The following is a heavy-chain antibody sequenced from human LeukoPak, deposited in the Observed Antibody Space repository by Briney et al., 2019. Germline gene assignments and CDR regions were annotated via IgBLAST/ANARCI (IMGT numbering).Heavy chain of an antibody. Sequence: ASVKVSCKASGYTFTSYGISWVRQAPGQGLEGMGWFGVYKGNPNYAQKLQGRVTMTTDTSTSTAYMELRSLRSDDTAVYYCARETPEYYDFWSGYYTGIAHFDYWGQGTLVTVSS. CDR1: GYTFTSYG. CDR3: ARETPEYYDFWSGYYTGIAHFDY. J-gene: IGHJ4*02. V-gene: IGHV1-18*01. CDR2: FGVYKGNP. D-gene: IGHD3-3*01.